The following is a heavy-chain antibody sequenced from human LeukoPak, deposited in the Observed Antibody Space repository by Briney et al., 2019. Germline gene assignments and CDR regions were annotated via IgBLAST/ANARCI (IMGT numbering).Heavy chain of an antibody. CDR2: IYYSGST. Sequence: SETLSLTCTVSGGSISISSYYWGWIRQPPGKGLEWIGSIYYSGSTYYNPSLKSRVTISVDTSKNQFSLKLSSVTAADTAVYYCARHASGWYYFDYWGQGTLVTVSS. D-gene: IGHD6-19*01. CDR1: GGSISISSYY. V-gene: IGHV4-39*01. CDR3: ARHASGWYYFDY. J-gene: IGHJ4*02.